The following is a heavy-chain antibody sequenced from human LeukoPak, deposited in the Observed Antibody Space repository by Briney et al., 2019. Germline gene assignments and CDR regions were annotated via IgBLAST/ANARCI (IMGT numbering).Heavy chain of an antibody. CDR3: ARDRPNYHESNGHYYNRDGDH. CDR1: GFTFQIYA. Sequence: GGSLRLSCAASGFTFQIYAMSWVRLAPGKGLQWVASMCGSTGCTFYADSVKGRFTISRDNFKNTLYLQMNDLRADDTAIYYCARDRPNYHESNGHYYNRDGDHWGQGALVTVSS. J-gene: IGHJ5*02. D-gene: IGHD3-22*01. CDR2: MCGSTGCT. V-gene: IGHV3-23*01.